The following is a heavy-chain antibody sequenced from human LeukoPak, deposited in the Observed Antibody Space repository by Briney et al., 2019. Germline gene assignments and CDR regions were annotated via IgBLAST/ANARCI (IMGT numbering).Heavy chain of an antibody. CDR3: ARGYSPYIRTTGNGY. V-gene: IGHV1-8*02. D-gene: IGHD1-14*01. J-gene: IGHJ4*02. CDR2: MNPNSGNT. CDR1: GYTFTSYG. Sequence: ASVKVSCKASGYTFTSYGISWVRQAPGQGLEWMGWMNPNSGNTGYAQKFQGRVAMTRDTSINTAYLDLYSLRSEDTAVYYCARGYSPYIRTTGNGYWGQGTLVTVSS.